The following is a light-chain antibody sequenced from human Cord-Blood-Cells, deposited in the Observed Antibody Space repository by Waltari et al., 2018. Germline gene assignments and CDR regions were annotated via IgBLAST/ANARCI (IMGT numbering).Light chain of an antibody. CDR3: SSYTSSSTRV. CDR2: DVS. Sequence: QSALTQPASVSGSPGQSITISCTGTSSDVGGYNYVSWYQQHPGKAPKLMIYDVSNRPSGVSNRFSGSKSGNTAYLTISGLQDEDEADYYCSSYTSSSTRVFGGGTKLTVL. J-gene: IGLJ3*02. CDR1: SSDVGGYNY. V-gene: IGLV2-14*01.